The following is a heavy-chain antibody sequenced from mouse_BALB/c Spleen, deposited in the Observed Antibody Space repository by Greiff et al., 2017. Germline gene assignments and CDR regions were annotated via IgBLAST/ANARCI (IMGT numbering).Heavy chain of an antibody. CDR1: GYSITSGYY. Sequence: VQLKQSGPGLVKPSQSLSLTCSVTGYSITSGYYWNWIRQFPGNKLEWMGYISYDGSNNYNPSLKNRISITRDTSKNQFFLKLNSVTTEDTATYYCARGGDWYYAMDYWCQGTSVTVSS. D-gene: IGHD3-3*01. J-gene: IGHJ4*01. CDR3: ARGGDWYYAMDY. V-gene: IGHV3-6*02. CDR2: ISYDGSN.